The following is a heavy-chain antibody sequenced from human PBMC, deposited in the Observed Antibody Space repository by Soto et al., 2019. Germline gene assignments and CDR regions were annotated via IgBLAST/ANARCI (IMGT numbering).Heavy chain of an antibody. D-gene: IGHD2-21*01. V-gene: IGHV2-5*02. J-gene: IGHJ3*01. CDR1: GFSFSADGVA. Sequence: QITLKESGPTVVKPTQTLTLTCIFSGFSFSADGVAVGWIRQPPGKALEWLALIFWDDDPRYSPSLKSRLTITKDTSKNQVVLTMTNMDPVDTRTYYCAHAYGGTSWPNDAFDVWGQGTVVTVSS. CDR3: AHAYGGTSWPNDAFDV. CDR2: IFWDDDP.